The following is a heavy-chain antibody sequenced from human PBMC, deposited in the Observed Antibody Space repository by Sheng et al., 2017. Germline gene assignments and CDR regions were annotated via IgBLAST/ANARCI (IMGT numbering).Heavy chain of an antibody. CDR3: AKEGGGSGGHYYYYYYMDV. Sequence: QVQLVESGGGVVQPGGSLRLSCAASGFTFSSYGMHWVRQAPGKGLEWVAFIRYDGSNKYYADSVKGRFTISRDNSKNTLYLQMNSLRAEDTAVYYCAKEGGGSGGHYYYYYYMDVWAKDHGHRLL. J-gene: IGHJ6*03. CDR2: IRYDGSNK. D-gene: IGHD3-10*01. CDR1: GFTFSSYG. V-gene: IGHV3-30*02.